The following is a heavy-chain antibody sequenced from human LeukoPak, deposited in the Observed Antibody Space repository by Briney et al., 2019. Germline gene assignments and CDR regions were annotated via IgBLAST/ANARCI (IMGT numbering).Heavy chain of an antibody. J-gene: IGHJ4*02. D-gene: IGHD4-17*01. CDR3: ARVQSYGDYYFGY. Sequence: GGPLRLSCAASGFTFSSYAMHWVRQAPGKGLEYVSAISSNGGSTYYANSVKGRFTISRDNSKNTLYLQMGSLRAEDMAVYYCARVQSYGDYYFGYWGQGTLVTVSS. CDR1: GFTFSSYA. CDR2: ISSNGGST. V-gene: IGHV3-64*01.